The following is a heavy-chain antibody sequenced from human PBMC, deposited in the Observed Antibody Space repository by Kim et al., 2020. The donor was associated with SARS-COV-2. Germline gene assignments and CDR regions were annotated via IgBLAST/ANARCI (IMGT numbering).Heavy chain of an antibody. CDR1: GFTFSDYY. V-gene: IGHV3-11*01. D-gene: IGHD7-27*01. CDR2: ISSSGGTT. CDR3: ARERSGVSLDY. J-gene: IGHJ4*02. Sequence: GGSLRLSCAASGFTFSDYYMVWIRQVPGKGLEWCSYISSSGGTTYYADSVKGRFTISRDNAQNSLYLQMNSLRAEDTAVYYCARERSGVSLDYWGQGSLVTVSS.